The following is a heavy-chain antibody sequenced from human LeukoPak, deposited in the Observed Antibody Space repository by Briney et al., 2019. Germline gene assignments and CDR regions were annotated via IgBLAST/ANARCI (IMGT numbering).Heavy chain of an antibody. V-gene: IGHV3-21*01. D-gene: IGHD6-19*01. CDR3: AIDRQWLVRGENY. CDR2: ISSSSSYI. Sequence: GGSLRLSCAASGFTFSSYSMNWVRQAPGKGLEWVSSISSSSSYIYYADSVKGRFTISRDNAKNSLYLQMNSLRAEDTAVYYCAIDRQWLVRGENYWGQGTLVTVSS. J-gene: IGHJ4*02. CDR1: GFTFSSYS.